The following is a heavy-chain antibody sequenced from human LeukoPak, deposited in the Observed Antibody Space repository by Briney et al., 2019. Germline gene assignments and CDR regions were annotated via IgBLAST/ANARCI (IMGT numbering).Heavy chain of an antibody. CDR3: ARGVGQDAFDI. Sequence: GGSLRLSCAVSGFTFSSYAMHWVRQAPGKGLEWVTVVTHDGKNQYYADSVKGRFTISRDISKNTLYLQMNSLRVEDTAVYYCARGVGQDAFDIWGQGTMVTVSS. V-gene: IGHV3-30*14. CDR2: VTHDGKNQ. D-gene: IGHD1-26*01. CDR1: GFTFSSYA. J-gene: IGHJ3*02.